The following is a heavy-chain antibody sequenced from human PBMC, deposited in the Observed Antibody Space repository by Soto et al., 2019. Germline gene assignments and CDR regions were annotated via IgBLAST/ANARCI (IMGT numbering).Heavy chain of an antibody. V-gene: IGHV3-23*01. CDR3: AKVEPGLGDYVSTHLDY. CDR1: GFTFNSYA. J-gene: IGHJ4*02. Sequence: GGSLRLSCAASGFTFNSYAMIWVRPAPGKGLEWVSAISGSGGCTYYADSVKGRFTISRDNSKNTLYLQMNSLRAEDTAVYYCAKVEPGLGDYVSTHLDYWGQGTLVTVSS. CDR2: ISGSGGCT. D-gene: IGHD4-17*01.